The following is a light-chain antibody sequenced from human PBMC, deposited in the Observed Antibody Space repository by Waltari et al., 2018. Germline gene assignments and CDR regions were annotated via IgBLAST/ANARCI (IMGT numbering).Light chain of an antibody. J-gene: IGKJ3*01. CDR3: QQYGSSLLFT. CDR1: QSVSSSY. V-gene: IGKV3-20*01. Sequence: EIVLTQSPGTLSLSPGERATLSCRASQSVSSSYLAWYHQKPGQAPRLLIYGASSRDTGIRDRFSGSGSGTDFTLTISRLEPEDFAVYYCQQYGSSLLFTFGPGTKVDIK. CDR2: GAS.